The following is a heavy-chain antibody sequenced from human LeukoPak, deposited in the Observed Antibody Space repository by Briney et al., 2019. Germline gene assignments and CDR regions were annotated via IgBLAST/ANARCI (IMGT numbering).Heavy chain of an antibody. CDR3: ARHDSSWYPFDY. V-gene: IGHV4-34*01. CDR2: INHSGST. Sequence: SETLSLTCAVYGGSFSGYYWSWIRQPPGKGLEWIGEINHSGSTNYNPSLKSRVTISVDTSKNQFSLKLSSVTAADTAVYYCARHDSSWYPFDYWGQGTLVTVSS. CDR1: GGSFSGYY. D-gene: IGHD6-13*01. J-gene: IGHJ4*02.